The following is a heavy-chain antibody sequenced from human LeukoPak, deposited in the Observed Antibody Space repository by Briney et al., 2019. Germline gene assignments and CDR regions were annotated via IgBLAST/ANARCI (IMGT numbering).Heavy chain of an antibody. CDR2: LRSTVHGGPA. Sequence: GGSLRLSCSTFGFNFANYGVSWFRKAPGQGLEWVGFLRSTVHGGPAEYAASVEGRFIISRDDSKSIAYLQMNSLKTEDTAVYYCTRAGGYDFWIDYWGQGTLVTVSS. V-gene: IGHV3-49*03. CDR3: TRAGGYDFWIDY. J-gene: IGHJ4*02. D-gene: IGHD3-3*01. CDR1: GFNFANYG.